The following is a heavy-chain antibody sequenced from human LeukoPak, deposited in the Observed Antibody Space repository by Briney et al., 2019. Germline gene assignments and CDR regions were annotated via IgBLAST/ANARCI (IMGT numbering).Heavy chain of an antibody. Sequence: GRSLRLSCAASRFTFSSYGMHWVRQAPGKGLEWVAVIWYDGSNKYYADSVKGRFTISRDNSKNTLYLQMNSLRAEDTAVYYCARGNYGGYFDYWGQGTLVTVSS. CDR3: ARGNYGGYFDY. CDR2: IWYDGSNK. V-gene: IGHV3-33*08. CDR1: RFTFSSYG. D-gene: IGHD3-10*01. J-gene: IGHJ4*02.